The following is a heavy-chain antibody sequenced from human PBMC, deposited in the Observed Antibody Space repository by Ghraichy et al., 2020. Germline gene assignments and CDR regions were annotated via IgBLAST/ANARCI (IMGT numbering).Heavy chain of an antibody. CDR1: GYTFTRYY. D-gene: IGHD6-13*01. J-gene: IGHJ5*02. CDR2: INHSGGST. Sequence: ASVKVSCKASGYTFTRYYMHWVRQAPGQGLEWMGIINHSGGSTSYAQKFQGRVTMTRDTSTSTVYMELSSLRSEDTAVYYCARDPSGSWPQVAWFDPWGQGTLVTVSS. CDR3: ARDPSGSWPQVAWFDP. V-gene: IGHV1-46*01.